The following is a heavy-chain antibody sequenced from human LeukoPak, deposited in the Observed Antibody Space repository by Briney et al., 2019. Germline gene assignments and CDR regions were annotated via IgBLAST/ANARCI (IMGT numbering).Heavy chain of an antibody. Sequence: GGSLRLSCAASGFTFSSYAMHWVRQAPGKGLEWVAVISYDGSNKYYADSVKGRFTISRDNSKNTLYLQMNSLRAEDTAVYYCARGYCSGGSCYFVAFDIWGQGTMVTVSS. CDR1: GFTFSSYA. V-gene: IGHV3-30-3*01. CDR3: ARGYCSGGSCYFVAFDI. J-gene: IGHJ3*02. CDR2: ISYDGSNK. D-gene: IGHD2-15*01.